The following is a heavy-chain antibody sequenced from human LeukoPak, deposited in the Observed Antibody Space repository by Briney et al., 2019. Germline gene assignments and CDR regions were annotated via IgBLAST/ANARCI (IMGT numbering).Heavy chain of an antibody. D-gene: IGHD2-2*02. Sequence: GGSLRLSCAASGFTFSNGWMSWVRQAPGKGLEWVGRIKSKSECGTTDYAAPVKGRFTISRGGSTNTVYLHMNSLKTEDTAVYFCTSNLYCSTSSCYTLDNWGQGTLVAVSP. J-gene: IGHJ4*02. CDR1: GFTFSNGW. CDR3: TSNLYCSTSSCYTLDN. CDR2: IKSKSECGTT. V-gene: IGHV3-15*01.